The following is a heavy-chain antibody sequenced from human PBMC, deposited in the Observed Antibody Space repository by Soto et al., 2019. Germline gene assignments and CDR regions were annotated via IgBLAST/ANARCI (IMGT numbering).Heavy chain of an antibody. J-gene: IGHJ6*03. V-gene: IGHV3-74*01. D-gene: IGHD2-15*01. CDR2: INSDASVS. CDR3: ARGDCVGGTCYSLAGSFYYYRDV. CDR1: GFTFSNYW. Sequence: EVQLVESGGGLVQPGGSLRLSCVASGFTFSNYWMYWVRQAPGEGLVWVSRINSDASVSSYADSVKGRLTISRDNVKNTLYLHMDSLRAEDTAVYYCARGDCVGGTCYSLAGSFYYYRDVWGKGTTVTVFS.